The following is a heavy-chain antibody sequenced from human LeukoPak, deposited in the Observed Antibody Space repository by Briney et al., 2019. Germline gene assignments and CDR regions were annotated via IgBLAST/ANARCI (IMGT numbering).Heavy chain of an antibody. CDR1: GGTFSSYA. CDR2: ISAYNGNT. J-gene: IGHJ6*02. V-gene: IGHV1-18*01. D-gene: IGHD2-15*01. CDR3: ARDPPRIVVVVAATNYYGMDV. Sequence: ASVKVSCKASGGTFSSYAISWVRQAPGQGLEWMGWISAYNGNTNYAQKLQGRVTMTTDTSTSTAYMELRSLRSDDTAVYYCARDPPRIVVVVAATNYYGMDVWGQGTTVTVSS.